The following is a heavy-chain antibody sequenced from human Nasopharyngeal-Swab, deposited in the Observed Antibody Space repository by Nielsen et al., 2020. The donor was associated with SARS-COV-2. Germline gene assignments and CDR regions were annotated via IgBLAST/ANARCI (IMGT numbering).Heavy chain of an antibody. CDR2: INPSGGST. V-gene: IGHV1-46*01. CDR1: GHTFTSYY. CDR3: ARESVNDAFDI. J-gene: IGHJ3*02. Sequence: ASVKVSCKASGHTFTSYYMHWVRQAPGQGLEWMGIINPSGGSTSYAQKFQGRVTMTRDTSTSTVYMELSSLRSEDTAVYYCARESVNDAFDIWGQGTMVTVSS.